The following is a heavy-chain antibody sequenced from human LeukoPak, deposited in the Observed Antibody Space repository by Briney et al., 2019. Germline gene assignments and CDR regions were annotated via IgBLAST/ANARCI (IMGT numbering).Heavy chain of an antibody. D-gene: IGHD2-21*02. CDR1: GASVSSGNYY. V-gene: IGHV4-61*02. J-gene: IGHJ4*02. Sequence: PSETLSLTCTVSGASVSSGNYYWTWIRQPAGKRLEWIGRIYTSGSTNYNPSLKSRVTISIDASKNQFSLRLSSVTAADTAVYYCARRRGDLDYWGQGTLVTVSS. CDR3: ARRRGDLDY. CDR2: IYTSGST.